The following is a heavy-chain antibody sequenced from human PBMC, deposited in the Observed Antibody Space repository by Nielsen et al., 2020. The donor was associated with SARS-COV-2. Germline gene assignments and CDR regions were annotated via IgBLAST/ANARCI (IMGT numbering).Heavy chain of an antibody. V-gene: IGHV3-53*01. CDR3: ARESNSTYGMDV. D-gene: IGHD2/OR15-2a*01. CDR1: GFTVSSNY. CDR2: IYSGGST. Sequence: GGSLRLSCAASGFTVSSNYMSWVRQAPGKGLEWVSVIYSGGSTYYADSVKGRFTISRDNSKNTLYLQMNSLRAEDTAVYYCARESNSTYGMDVWGQGTTVTVSS. J-gene: IGHJ6*02.